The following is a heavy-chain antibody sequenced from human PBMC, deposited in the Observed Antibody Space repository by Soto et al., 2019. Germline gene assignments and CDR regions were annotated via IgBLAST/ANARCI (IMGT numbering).Heavy chain of an antibody. CDR3: ARGREYSFGYNWFDP. CDR2: INPSEGRT. V-gene: IGHV1-46*01. J-gene: IGHJ5*02. CDR1: GYPFTSYH. Sequence: QVQLVQSGAEVRKPGASVKLSCQTSGYPFTSYHMHWVRQAPGQGLEWMGVINPSEGRTRYSQKFQDRVTMTRDTSTSTVYMELRSLRSEDTATYFCARGREYSFGYNWFDPWGQGTLLTVSS. D-gene: IGHD4-4*01.